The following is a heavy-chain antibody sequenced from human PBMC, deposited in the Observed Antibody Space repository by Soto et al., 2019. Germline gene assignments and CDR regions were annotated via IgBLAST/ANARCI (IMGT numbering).Heavy chain of an antibody. Sequence: GGSLRLSXAASGFTFSSYWMSWVRQAPGKGLEWVANIKQDGSEKYYVDSVKGRFTISRDNAKNSLYLQLNSLRSEDTAVYYCTRYWDYLTYHSGMDVWGQGTTVTVSS. CDR2: IKQDGSEK. J-gene: IGHJ6*02. CDR1: GFTFSSYW. CDR3: TRYWDYLTYHSGMDV. D-gene: IGHD1-7*01. V-gene: IGHV3-7*01.